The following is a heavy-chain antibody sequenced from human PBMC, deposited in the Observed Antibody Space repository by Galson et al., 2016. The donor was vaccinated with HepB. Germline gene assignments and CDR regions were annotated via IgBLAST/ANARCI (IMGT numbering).Heavy chain of an antibody. D-gene: IGHD3-10*01. J-gene: IGHJ4*02. CDR2: IWYDGSDK. Sequence: SLRLSCAGSGYSFSDFAMHWVRQAPGKGLEWVSLIWYDGSDKWYADSVRGRFTTSKDNSRNTLYLDMPSLTPNDTAVYFCVKERRVYYGQHWGQGALVTVSS. V-gene: IGHV3-30-3*02. CDR3: VKERRVYYGQH. CDR1: GYSFSDFA.